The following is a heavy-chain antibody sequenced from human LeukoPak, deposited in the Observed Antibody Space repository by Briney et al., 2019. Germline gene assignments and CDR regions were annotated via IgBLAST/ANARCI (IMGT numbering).Heavy chain of an antibody. CDR3: ARGDGNSGLDY. J-gene: IGHJ4*02. D-gene: IGHD4-23*01. V-gene: IGHV1-8*03. Sequence: ASVTVSCKASGYTFTSSEINWVRQATGQGLEWMGRMIPNSGNTVYAQKFQGRITITRNTSISIVYMELSSLRSEDTAMYYCARGDGNSGLDYWGQGTLVTVSS. CDR1: GYTFTSSE. CDR2: MIPNSGNT.